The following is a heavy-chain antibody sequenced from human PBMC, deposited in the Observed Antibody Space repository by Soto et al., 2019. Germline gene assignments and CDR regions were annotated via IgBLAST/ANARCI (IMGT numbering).Heavy chain of an antibody. Sequence: SETLSLTCAVYGGSFSGYYWSWIRQPPGKGLEWIGEINHSGSTNYNPSLKSRVTISVDTSKNQFSLKLSSVTAADTAVYYCARSNPRMVLEMVRGVIPYMDVWGKGTTGTVSS. D-gene: IGHD3-10*01. V-gene: IGHV4-34*01. CDR3: ARSNPRMVLEMVRGVIPYMDV. J-gene: IGHJ6*03. CDR2: INHSGST. CDR1: GGSFSGYY.